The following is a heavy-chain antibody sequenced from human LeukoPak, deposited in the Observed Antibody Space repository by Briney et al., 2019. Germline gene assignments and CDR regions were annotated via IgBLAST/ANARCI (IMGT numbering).Heavy chain of an antibody. V-gene: IGHV3-49*03. CDR3: TRNPHPFCSGVHCPSDS. J-gene: IGHJ4*02. Sequence: GGSLRLSCTTSGFTFRDYGMSWFRHAPGRGLEWVIFIRSKTYSGATDYAASVRGRFVISRDDSESIAYLQMNSLKTEDTGVYYCTRNPHPFCSGVHCPSDSWGQGTLVTVSP. D-gene: IGHD2-15*01. CDR2: IRSKTYSGAT. CDR1: GFTFRDYG.